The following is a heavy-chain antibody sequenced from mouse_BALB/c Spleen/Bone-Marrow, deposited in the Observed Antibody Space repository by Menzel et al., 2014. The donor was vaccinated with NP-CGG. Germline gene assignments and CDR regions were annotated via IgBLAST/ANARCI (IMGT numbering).Heavy chain of an antibody. CDR1: GYTFTTYD. Sequence: VQLKQSGAELVKPGASVKLSCKASGYTFTTYDINWVRQRPEQGLEWTGWIFPGDGTTKYNEKFKGKATLTTDKSSSTAYMQFSRLTSEDSAVYFCARNYRYAWFVYWGQGTLVTVSA. V-gene: IGHV1S56*01. D-gene: IGHD2-14*01. CDR3: ARNYRYAWFVY. J-gene: IGHJ3*01. CDR2: IFPGDGTT.